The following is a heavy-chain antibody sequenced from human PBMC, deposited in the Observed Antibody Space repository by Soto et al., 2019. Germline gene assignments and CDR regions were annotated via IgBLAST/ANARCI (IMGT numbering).Heavy chain of an antibody. J-gene: IGHJ4*02. CDR1: GYTLTELS. Sequence: ASVKASCKVSGYTLTELSRHWVRQAPGEGLEWMGGFELENGETIYAQRFQGRVTMTEDSSADTHYMETSSLRSEDTAVYYCAREVRRSNQFAHWRQGTMVAVSP. CDR2: FELENGET. CDR3: AREVRRSNQFAH. D-gene: IGHD3-10*01. V-gene: IGHV1-24*01.